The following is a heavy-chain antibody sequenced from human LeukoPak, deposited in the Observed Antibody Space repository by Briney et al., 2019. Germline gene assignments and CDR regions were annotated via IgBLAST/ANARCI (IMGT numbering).Heavy chain of an antibody. CDR3: AREGLGVGLDY. Sequence: SETLSLTCTVSGYSISSGYYWGWIRQPPGKGLEWIGSIYHSGSTYYNPSLKSRVTISVDTSKNQFSLKLSSVTAADTAVYYCAREGLGVGLDYWGQGTLVTGSS. D-gene: IGHD3-3*01. CDR1: GYSISSGYY. J-gene: IGHJ4*02. CDR2: IYHSGST. V-gene: IGHV4-38-2*02.